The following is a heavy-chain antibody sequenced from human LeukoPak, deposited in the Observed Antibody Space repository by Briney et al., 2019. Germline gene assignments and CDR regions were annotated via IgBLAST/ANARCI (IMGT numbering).Heavy chain of an antibody. J-gene: IGHJ5*02. CDR3: ARVISWFWFDP. D-gene: IGHD3-9*01. Sequence: ASVQVSCKASGYTFTSYGISWVRQAPGQGREWMGWISAYNGNTNYAQKLQGRVTMTTDTSTSTAYMELRRLRSDDTAVYYCARVISWFWFDPWGQGTLVTVSS. CDR1: GYTFTSYG. V-gene: IGHV1-18*01. CDR2: ISAYNGNT.